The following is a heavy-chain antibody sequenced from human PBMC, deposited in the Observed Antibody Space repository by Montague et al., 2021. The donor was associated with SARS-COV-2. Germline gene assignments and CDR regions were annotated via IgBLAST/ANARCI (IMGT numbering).Heavy chain of an antibody. CDR1: GFTFSSYA. J-gene: IGHJ6*02. CDR3: ARVLRGYYGMDV. Sequence: SLRLSCAASGFTFSSYAMRWVRQAPGKGLEWVAVISYDGSNKYYADSVKGRFTISRDNSKNTLYLQMNSLRAEDTAVYYCARVLRGYYGMDVWGQGTTVTVSS. V-gene: IGHV3-30-3*01. D-gene: IGHD2/OR15-2a*01. CDR2: ISYDGSNK.